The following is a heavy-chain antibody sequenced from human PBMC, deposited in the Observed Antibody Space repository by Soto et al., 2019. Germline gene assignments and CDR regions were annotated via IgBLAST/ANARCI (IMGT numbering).Heavy chain of an antibody. D-gene: IGHD6-19*01. CDR3: ARDSHSSGWYYYFDY. CDR1: GGSISSYY. V-gene: IGHV4-59*01. CDR2: IYYSGST. Sequence: SETLSLTCTVSGGSISSYYWSWIRQPPGKGLEWIGYIYYSGSTNYNPSLKSRVTISVDTSKNQFSLKLSSVTAADTAVYYCARDSHSSGWYYYFDYWGQGTLGTVS. J-gene: IGHJ4*02.